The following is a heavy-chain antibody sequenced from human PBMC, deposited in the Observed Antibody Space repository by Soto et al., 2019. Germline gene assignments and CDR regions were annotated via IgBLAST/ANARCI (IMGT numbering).Heavy chain of an antibody. CDR2: IYYSGST. CDR3: AREGKRLGAPNDD. CDR1: GGSISSGDYY. V-gene: IGHV4-30-4*01. Sequence: SETLSLTCTVSGGSISSGDYYWSWIRQPPGKGLEWIGYIYYSGSTYYTPSLKSRVTISVDTSKNQFSLKLSSVTAADTAVYYCAREGKRLGAPNDDWGQGTLVTVSS. D-gene: IGHD1-26*01. J-gene: IGHJ4*02.